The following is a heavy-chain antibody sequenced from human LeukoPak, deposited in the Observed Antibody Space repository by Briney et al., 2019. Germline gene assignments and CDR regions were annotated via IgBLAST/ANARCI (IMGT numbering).Heavy chain of an antibody. Sequence: GGSLRLSCAASGFAFSRYSMNWVRQAPGKGLEWVSSLSSRSSYIYYAGSVKGRFTISRDNAKNSLYLQMNSLRAEDTAVYYCAKGNDFWSGYCFDYWGQGTLVTVSS. J-gene: IGHJ4*02. V-gene: IGHV3-21*04. CDR1: GFAFSRYS. CDR3: AKGNDFWSGYCFDY. CDR2: LSSRSSYI. D-gene: IGHD3-3*01.